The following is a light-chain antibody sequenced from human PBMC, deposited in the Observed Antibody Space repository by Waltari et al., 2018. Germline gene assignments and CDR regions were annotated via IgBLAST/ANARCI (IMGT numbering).Light chain of an antibody. Sequence: EIVLTQSPGTLSLSPGRRATLSCRASQSVGKYLAWYQQKPGQAPRLLMYDASTMATGIPDRFSGSGSGTDFSLTISRLEPEDFAVYYCQKYVNLPATFGQGTKVEI. CDR2: DAS. J-gene: IGKJ1*01. CDR3: QKYVNLPAT. CDR1: QSVGKY. V-gene: IGKV3-20*01.